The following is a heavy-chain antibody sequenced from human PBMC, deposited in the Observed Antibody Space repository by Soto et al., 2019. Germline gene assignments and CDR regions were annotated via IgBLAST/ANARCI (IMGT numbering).Heavy chain of an antibody. D-gene: IGHD3-9*01. V-gene: IGHV4-39*02. Sequence: QLQLQESGPGLVKPSETLSLTCSVSGGSINSKGYFWGWIRQTPGKGLEWIASINYVGKTYYSPSLKSRLAISVDTSKNQFSLRLSSVTAADTAVYYCARDRYGGFDYWGLGTLVTVSS. CDR2: INYVGKT. CDR1: GGSINSKGYF. CDR3: ARDRYGGFDY. J-gene: IGHJ4*02.